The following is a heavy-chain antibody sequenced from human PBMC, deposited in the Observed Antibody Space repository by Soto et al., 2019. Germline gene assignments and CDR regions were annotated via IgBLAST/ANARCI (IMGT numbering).Heavy chain of an antibody. CDR3: AKELVRYSGYDYMDV. D-gene: IGHD5-12*01. CDR1: GFTFSSYG. Sequence: PGGSLRLSCAASGFTFSSYGMHWVRQAPGKGLEWVAVISYDGSNKYYADSVKGRFTISRDNSKSTLYLQMNSLRAEDTAVYYCAKELVRYSGYDYMDVWGKGTTVTVSS. V-gene: IGHV3-30*18. CDR2: ISYDGSNK. J-gene: IGHJ6*04.